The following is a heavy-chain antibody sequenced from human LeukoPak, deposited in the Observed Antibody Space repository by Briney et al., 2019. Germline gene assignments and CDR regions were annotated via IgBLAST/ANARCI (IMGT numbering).Heavy chain of an antibody. J-gene: IGHJ3*02. Sequence: ASVKVSCTSAAYTFSTYDITWVRQATGQGLEWMGWMNPNSGNTGYAQKFQGRVTLTRDTSTSTAYVELKSLRADDTAVYYCARGRRYYDSNSLYLGDALDMWGQGTRVIVSS. CDR2: MNPNSGNT. CDR3: ARGRRYYDSNSLYLGDALDM. CDR1: AYTFSTYD. V-gene: IGHV1-8*03. D-gene: IGHD3-9*01.